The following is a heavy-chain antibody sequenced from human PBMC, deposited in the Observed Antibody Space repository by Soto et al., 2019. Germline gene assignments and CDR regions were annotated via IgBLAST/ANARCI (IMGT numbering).Heavy chain of an antibody. CDR2: IYYSGST. Sequence: QVHLQESGPGLPKPSETLSLTCTVSGGSISSYYWSWIRQPPGKGLEWIGYIYYSGSTNYNPSLKSRVTISVDTSKNQFSLKLSSVTAADTAVYYCARDLDYDSSVSDAFDIWGQGTMVTVS. CDR3: ARDLDYDSSVSDAFDI. D-gene: IGHD3-22*01. V-gene: IGHV4-59*01. CDR1: GGSISSYY. J-gene: IGHJ3*02.